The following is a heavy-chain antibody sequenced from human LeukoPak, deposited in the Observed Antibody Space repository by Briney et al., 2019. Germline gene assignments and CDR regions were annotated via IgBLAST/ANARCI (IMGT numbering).Heavy chain of an antibody. V-gene: IGHV1-18*01. CDR1: GYTFTSYG. CDR3: AREPKHTYDSSGYTI. D-gene: IGHD3-22*01. J-gene: IGHJ3*02. Sequence: ASVKVSCKASGYTFTSYGISWVRQAPGQGLEWMGWISAYNGNTNYAQKLQGRVTMTTDTSTSTAYMELRSLRSDDTAVYYCAREPKHTYDSSGYTIWGQGTMVTVSS. CDR2: ISAYNGNT.